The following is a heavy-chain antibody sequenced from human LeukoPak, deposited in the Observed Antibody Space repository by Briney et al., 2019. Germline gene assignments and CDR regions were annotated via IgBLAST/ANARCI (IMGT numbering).Heavy chain of an antibody. V-gene: IGHV3-74*01. CDR2: NNGDGSTT. CDR1: GFTFSTYW. Sequence: GGSLRLSCAASGFTFSTYWMHWVRQAPGKGLMYISRNNGDGSTTNYADVVKGRFTTSRDNVKNTLYLQMNSLRVEDTAVYYCARDPRNVGLAPWGQGTLVTVSS. J-gene: IGHJ5*02. D-gene: IGHD2-15*01. CDR3: ARDPRNVGLAP.